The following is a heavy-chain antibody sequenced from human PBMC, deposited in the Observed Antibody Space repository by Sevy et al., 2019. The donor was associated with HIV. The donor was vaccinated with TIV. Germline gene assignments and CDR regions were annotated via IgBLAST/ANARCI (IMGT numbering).Heavy chain of an antibody. D-gene: IGHD2-21*01. CDR1: GFTFSTYG. V-gene: IGHV3-30*02. CDR3: ARADCGGGCYLVFDY. J-gene: IGHJ4*02. CDR2: IRGDGNSK. Sequence: GGSLRLSCAASGFTFSTYGMHWVRQAPGKGLEWVAVIRGDGNSKYYADSVKGRFTISRDNSKNTLDLQLNSLKAEDTAVYYCARADCGGGCYLVFDYRGQGTLVTVSS.